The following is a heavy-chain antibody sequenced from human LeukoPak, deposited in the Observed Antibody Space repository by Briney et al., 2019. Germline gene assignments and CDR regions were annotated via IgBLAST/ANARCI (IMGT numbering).Heavy chain of an antibody. D-gene: IGHD2-2*01. CDR1: GFTFSSYA. J-gene: IGHJ3*02. CDR3: AKDRARYCSSTSCLRGAFDI. Sequence: GGSLRFSCAASGFTFSSYAMSWVRQAPGKGLEWVSAISGSGGSTYYVDSVKGRFTISRDNSKNTLYLQMNSLRAEDTAVYYCAKDRARYCSSTSCLRGAFDIWGQGTMVTVSS. CDR2: ISGSGGST. V-gene: IGHV3-23*01.